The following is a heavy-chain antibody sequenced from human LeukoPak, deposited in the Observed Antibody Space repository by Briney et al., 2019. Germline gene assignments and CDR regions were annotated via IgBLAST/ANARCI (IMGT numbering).Heavy chain of an antibody. CDR1: GYIFTDFA. D-gene: IGHD1-26*01. Sequence: ASVKVSCKASGYIFTDFALNWVRQAPGQGLEWMGWINTNTGNPTYVQGFTGRFVFSLDTSVTTAYLQISSLKAEDTAVYYCAKIQGYQLLSSSPLGVWGQGTTVTVSS. CDR2: INTNTGNP. V-gene: IGHV7-4-1*02. J-gene: IGHJ6*02. CDR3: AKIQGYQLLSSSPLGV.